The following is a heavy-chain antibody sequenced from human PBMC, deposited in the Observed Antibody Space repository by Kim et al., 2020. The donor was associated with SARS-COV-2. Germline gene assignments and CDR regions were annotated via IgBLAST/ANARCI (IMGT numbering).Heavy chain of an antibody. CDR3: ARAHYYGSGSSPPRHYNWFDP. Sequence: SETLSLTCTVSGGSISSGGYYWSWIRQHPGKGLEWIGYIYYSGSTYYNPSLKSRVTISVDTSKNQFSLKLSSVTAADTAVYYCARAHYYGSGSSPPRHYNWFDPWGQGTLVTVSS. CDR2: IYYSGST. V-gene: IGHV4-31*03. CDR1: GGSISSGGYY. J-gene: IGHJ5*02. D-gene: IGHD3-10*01.